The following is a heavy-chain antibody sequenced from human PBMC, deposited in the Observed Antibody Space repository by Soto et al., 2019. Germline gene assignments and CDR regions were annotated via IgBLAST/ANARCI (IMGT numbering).Heavy chain of an antibody. CDR1: GGSFSGYY. J-gene: IGHJ5*02. CDR2: INHIGST. V-gene: IGHV4-34*01. D-gene: IGHD3-10*01. CDR3: ARVRLWPRDTITMVRGVIINWFDP. Sequence: SETLSLTCAVYGGSFSGYYWGWIPNPPGKGLKGIGEINHIGSTNYNPSLKIRVTISVDTSKNQFSLKLSSVTAADTAVYYCARVRLWPRDTITMVRGVIINWFDPWGQGTLVTVSS.